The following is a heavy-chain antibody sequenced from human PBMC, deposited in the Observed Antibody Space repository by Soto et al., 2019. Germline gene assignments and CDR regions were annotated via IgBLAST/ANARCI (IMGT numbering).Heavy chain of an antibody. CDR2: IIPIFGTA. CDR1: GGTFSSYA. Sequence: SVKVSCKASGGTFSSYAISWVRQAPGQGLEWMGGIIPIFGTANYAQKFQGRVTITADKSTSTAYMELSSLRSEDTAVYYCARVNDYYYGMDVWGQGXTVTVYS. V-gene: IGHV1-69*06. J-gene: IGHJ6*02. CDR3: ARVNDYYYGMDV.